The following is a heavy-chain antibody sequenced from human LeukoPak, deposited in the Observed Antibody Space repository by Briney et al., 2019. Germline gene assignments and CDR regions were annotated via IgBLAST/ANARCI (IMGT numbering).Heavy chain of an antibody. V-gene: IGHV3-30*18. CDR2: ISSDGSNK. D-gene: IGHD6-13*01. CDR3: AKARRLRIAAAGVFDY. CDR1: GFTFSTYD. J-gene: IGHJ4*02. Sequence: GGSLRLSCAASGFTFSTYDMHWVRQAPGKGLEWVAVISSDGSNKYYADSVKGRFTISRDNSKNTLYLQMNSLRAEDTAVYYCAKARRLRIAAAGVFDYWGQGTLVTVSS.